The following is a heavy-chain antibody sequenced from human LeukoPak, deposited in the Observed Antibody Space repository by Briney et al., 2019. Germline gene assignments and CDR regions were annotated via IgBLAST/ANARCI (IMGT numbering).Heavy chain of an antibody. CDR3: ARGGFWSGYPFDY. CDR1: GFTFSSYE. CDR2: ISSSGSTI. Sequence: GGSLRLSCAASGFTFSSYEMNWVRQAPGKGLEWVSYISSSGSTIYYADSVKGRFTISRDNAKNSLYLQMSSLRAEDTAVYYCARGGFWSGYPFDYWGQGTLVTVSS. V-gene: IGHV3-48*03. D-gene: IGHD3-3*01. J-gene: IGHJ4*02.